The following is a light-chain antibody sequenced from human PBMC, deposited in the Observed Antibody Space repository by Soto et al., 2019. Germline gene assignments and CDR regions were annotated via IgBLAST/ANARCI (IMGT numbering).Light chain of an antibody. J-gene: IGKJ4*01. Sequence: EIVLTQSPATLSLSPGERATLSCRASQSVSSYLAWYQQKPGQAPRLLIYDLSNRATGIPARFSGSGSGTDFTLTISSLEPEDFAVYYCQQRSNLPLTFGGGTKVEI. CDR1: QSVSSY. CDR3: QQRSNLPLT. V-gene: IGKV3-11*01. CDR2: DLS.